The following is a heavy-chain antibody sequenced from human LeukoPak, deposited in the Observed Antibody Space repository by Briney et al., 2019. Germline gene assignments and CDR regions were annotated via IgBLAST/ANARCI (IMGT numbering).Heavy chain of an antibody. J-gene: IGHJ5*02. CDR2: IIPIFGTA. CDR3: ARGYSSISDFDP. CDR1: GGTFISYA. D-gene: IGHD6-19*01. V-gene: IGHV1-69*05. Sequence: SVKVSCKASGGTFISYAISWVRQAPGQGLEWMGGIIPIFGTANYAQKFQGRVTMTRDTSTSTVYMELSSLRSEDTAVYYCARGYSSISDFDPWGQGTLVTVSS.